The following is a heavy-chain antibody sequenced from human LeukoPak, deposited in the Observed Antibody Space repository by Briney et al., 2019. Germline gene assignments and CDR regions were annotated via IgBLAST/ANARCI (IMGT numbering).Heavy chain of an antibody. J-gene: IGHJ4*02. CDR2: IYSSGRT. CDR1: GYSISSGFY. Sequence: SSETLSLTCSVSGYSISSGFYWGWIRQPPGKGLEWIGSIYSSGRTYYNPSLKSRVTISVDTSKNEFSLKLSSVTAADTALYYCARRTVTNGWFRIDYWGQGSLVIVSS. D-gene: IGHD6-19*01. CDR3: ARRTVTNGWFRIDY. V-gene: IGHV4-38-2*02.